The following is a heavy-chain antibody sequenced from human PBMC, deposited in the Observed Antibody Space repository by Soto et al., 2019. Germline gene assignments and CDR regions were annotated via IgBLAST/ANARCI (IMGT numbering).Heavy chain of an antibody. CDR3: ARVGQQLTYYYGMDV. V-gene: IGHV3-9*01. J-gene: IGHJ6*02. CDR1: GFTIDDYA. D-gene: IGHD6-13*01. Sequence: PGGSLRLSCAASGFTIDDYAMHWVRQAPGKGLEWVSGISWDSNSIGYADSVKGRFTISRDNAKNSLYLQMNSLRAEDTAVYYCARVGQQLTYYYGMDVWGQGTTVTVSS. CDR2: ISWDSNSI.